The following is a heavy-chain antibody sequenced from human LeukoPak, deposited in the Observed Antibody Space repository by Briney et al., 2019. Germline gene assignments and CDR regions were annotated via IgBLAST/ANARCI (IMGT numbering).Heavy chain of an antibody. J-gene: IGHJ3*02. V-gene: IGHV3-11*04. CDR3: AREMRYSSGWYGAFDI. D-gene: IGHD6-19*01. Sequence: GGSLRLSCAAPGFILSDYYMSWVRQAPGKGLEWVSYITGSGNTIYYADSVKGRFTVSRDNAKNSLYLQMNSLRAEDTAVYYCAREMRYSSGWYGAFDIWGQGTMVTVSS. CDR2: ITGSGNTI. CDR1: GFILSDYY.